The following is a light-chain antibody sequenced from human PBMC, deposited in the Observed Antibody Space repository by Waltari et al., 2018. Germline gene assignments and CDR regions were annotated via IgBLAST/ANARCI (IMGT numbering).Light chain of an antibody. V-gene: IGLV4-69*01. CDR1: SGHSDYS. J-gene: IGLJ2*01. CDR2: LDSGGSH. Sequence: QLALTQSPSASASLGASVKLTCTLSSGHSDYSIAWHQQQPEKGPRYLMKLDSGGSHTMGDGIPHRFSGSSSGAERYLTISSLQYEDEADYYCQTWGTGFVVFGGGTKLTVL. CDR3: QTWGTGFVV.